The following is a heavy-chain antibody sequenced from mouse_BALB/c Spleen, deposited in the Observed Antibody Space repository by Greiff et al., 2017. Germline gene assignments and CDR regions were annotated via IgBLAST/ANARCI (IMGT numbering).Heavy chain of an antibody. Sequence: VQLQQSGAELVKPGASVKLSCTASGFNIKDTYMHWVKQRPEQGLEWIGRIDPANGNTKYDPKFQGKATITADTSSNTAYLQLSSLTSEDTAVYYCPRLRAVAGYFDYWGQGTTLTVSS. CDR2: IDPANGNT. CDR3: PRLRAVAGYFDY. V-gene: IGHV14-3*02. CDR1: GFNIKDTY. D-gene: IGHD1-1*01. J-gene: IGHJ2*01.